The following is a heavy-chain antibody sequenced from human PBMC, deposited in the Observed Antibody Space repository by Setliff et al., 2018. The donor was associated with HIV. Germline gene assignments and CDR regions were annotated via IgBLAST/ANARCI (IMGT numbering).Heavy chain of an antibody. CDR1: GGPITDYY. Sequence: SETLSLTCTVPGGPITDYYWSWVRQPPWKGLEWIGYIYSSGTTSYNPSLKNRVSMSLDTSKKQFSLSLTSVTAADTAVYYCARHESLWFQELLWAYFDFWGQGMLGTAPQ. D-gene: IGHD2-15*01. CDR2: IYSSGTT. CDR3: ARHESLWFQELLWAYFDF. J-gene: IGHJ4*02. V-gene: IGHV4-4*09.